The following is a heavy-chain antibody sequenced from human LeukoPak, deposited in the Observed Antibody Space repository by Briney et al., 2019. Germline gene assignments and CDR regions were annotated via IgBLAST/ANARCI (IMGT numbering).Heavy chain of an antibody. CDR2: INHSGST. Sequence: SETLSLTCAVYGGSFSGYFWSWIRQPPGKGLEWIGEINHSGSTDYNPSLKSRVTISVDTSKNQFSLKLSSVTAADTAVYYCARGLLEKLGYCSSTSCSLDYWGQGTLVTVSS. CDR1: GGSFSGYF. CDR3: ARGLLEKLGYCSSTSCSLDY. D-gene: IGHD2-2*01. V-gene: IGHV4-34*01. J-gene: IGHJ4*02.